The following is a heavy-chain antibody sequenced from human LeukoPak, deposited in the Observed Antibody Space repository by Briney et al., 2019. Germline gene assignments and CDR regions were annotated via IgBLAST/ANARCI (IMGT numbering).Heavy chain of an antibody. V-gene: IGHV3-7*01. Sequence: PGGSLRLSCAASGFTFSSYWMHWVRQAPGKGLEWVATIKQDGSEIYYVDSVKGRFTISRDNAKNSLYLQMNSLRAEDTAVYYCARDGIANGLGGYYYMDVWGKGTTVTVSS. D-gene: IGHD2-21*01. CDR3: ARDGIANGLGGYYYMDV. CDR2: IKQDGSEI. J-gene: IGHJ6*03. CDR1: GFTFSSYW.